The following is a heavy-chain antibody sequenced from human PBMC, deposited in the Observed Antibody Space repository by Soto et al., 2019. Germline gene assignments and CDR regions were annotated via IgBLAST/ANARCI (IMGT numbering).Heavy chain of an antibody. D-gene: IGHD3-10*01. V-gene: IGHV4-31*03. CDR1: GGSISSGGYY. Sequence: QVQLQESGPGLVKPSQTLSLTCTVSGGSISSGGYYWSWIRQHPGKGLEWIGYIYYSGSTYYNPSLKSRVTISVDTSKNQFSLKLSSVTAADTAVYYCARDLGSRGRYGSGSWWFDPWGQGTLVTVSS. CDR2: IYYSGST. CDR3: ARDLGSRGRYGSGSWWFDP. J-gene: IGHJ5*02.